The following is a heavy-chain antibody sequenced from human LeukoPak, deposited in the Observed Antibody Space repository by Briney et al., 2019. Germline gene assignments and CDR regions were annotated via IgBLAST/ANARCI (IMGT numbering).Heavy chain of an antibody. CDR2: IDSTSRYI. CDR3: ARELDYSKGFDY. V-gene: IGHV3-21*01. CDR1: GFTISSYTFGCYT. D-gene: IGHD4-11*01. Sequence: PGGSLRLSCAASGFTISSYTFGCYTMNWVRQAPGKGLEWLASIDSTSRYIYYTDSVKGRFTISNDNANSSLHLQMNSLRGEDRAVYYCARELDYSKGFDYWGEGTLVTVSS. J-gene: IGHJ4*02.